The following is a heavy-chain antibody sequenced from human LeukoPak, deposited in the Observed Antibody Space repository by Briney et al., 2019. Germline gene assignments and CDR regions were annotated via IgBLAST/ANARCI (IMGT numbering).Heavy chain of an antibody. CDR2: IWYDGSNK. CDR1: GFTFSSYD. D-gene: IGHD6-13*01. J-gene: IGHJ4*02. Sequence: GGSLRLSCAASGFTFSSYDKHGVRQAPGKGLEWVAVIWYDGSNKYYADSVKGRFTISRDNSKNTLYLQMNSLRAEDTAVYYCAKDFHSYSSSPYYFDYWGQGTLVSVCS. CDR3: AKDFHSYSSSPYYFDY. V-gene: IGHV3-33*06.